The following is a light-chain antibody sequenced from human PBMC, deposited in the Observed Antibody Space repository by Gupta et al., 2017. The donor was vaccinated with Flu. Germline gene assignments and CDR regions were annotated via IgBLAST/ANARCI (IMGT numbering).Light chain of an antibody. CDR3: ASWDDSLSGPV. J-gene: IGLJ3*02. CDR2: RNN. V-gene: IGLV1-47*01. CDR1: GFNIGSNY. Sequence: RVAISCSGSGFNIGSNYVYWYQQLPGTAPTLLISRNNQRPSGVPDRFSGSKSGSSASLAISGLRSEDEADYYCASWDDSLSGPVFGGGTKLTVL.